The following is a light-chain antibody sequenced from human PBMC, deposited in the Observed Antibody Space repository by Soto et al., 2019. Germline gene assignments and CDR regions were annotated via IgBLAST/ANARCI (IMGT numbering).Light chain of an antibody. CDR2: DAS. V-gene: IGKV1-9*01. CDR3: QHYNSYSEA. J-gene: IGKJ1*01. Sequence: IQLTQSPSSLSASVGDRVTVTCRASQDIRNYLAWYQQKPGKAPKLLICDASTLYSGVSSRFSGSGSGTEFTLTISSLQPDDFATYYCQHYNSYSEAFGQGTKVDIK. CDR1: QDIRNY.